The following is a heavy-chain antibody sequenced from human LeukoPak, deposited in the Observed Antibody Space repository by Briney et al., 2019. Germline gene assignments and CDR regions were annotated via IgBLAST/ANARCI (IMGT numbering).Heavy chain of an antibody. J-gene: IGHJ4*02. Sequence: SETLSLTCAVYGGSFSGYYWSWIRQPPGKGLEWIGEINHSGSTNYNPSLKSRVTISVDTSKNQFSLKLSSVTAADTAVYYCGRLTGDYLDYWGQGTLVTVSS. CDR3: GRLTGDYLDY. D-gene: IGHD4/OR15-4a*01. CDR2: INHSGST. V-gene: IGHV4-34*01. CDR1: GGSFSGYY.